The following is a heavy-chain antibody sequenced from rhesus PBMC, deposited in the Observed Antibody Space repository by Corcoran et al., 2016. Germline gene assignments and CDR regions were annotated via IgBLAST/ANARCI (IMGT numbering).Heavy chain of an antibody. V-gene: IGHV4-65*01. J-gene: IGHJ4*01. CDR2: ISGSIGST. Sequence: QVQLQESGPGLVKPSETLSLTCAVSGGSVSSSNWWSWIRQPPGKGLEWIGYISGSIGSTYSNPPLKRRVTISTDTPKNQFPRQLSYVTAADTAVYYCARDGSGWSIDYWGQGVLVTVSS. CDR3: ARDGSGWSIDY. CDR1: GGSVSSSNW. D-gene: IGHD6S26*01.